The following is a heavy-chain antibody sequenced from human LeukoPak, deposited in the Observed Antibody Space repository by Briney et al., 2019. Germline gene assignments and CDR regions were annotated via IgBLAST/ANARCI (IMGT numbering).Heavy chain of an antibody. Sequence: SETLSLTCTVSGGSISSYYWSWIRQPPGKGLEWIGSVYYSGSTYYNPSLKSRVTISVDTSKNQFSLKLSSVTAADTAVYYCARASAIVVVVAATPGDAFDIWGQGTMVTVSS. CDR1: GGSISSYY. CDR2: VYYSGST. D-gene: IGHD2-15*01. V-gene: IGHV4-39*07. J-gene: IGHJ3*02. CDR3: ARASAIVVVVAATPGDAFDI.